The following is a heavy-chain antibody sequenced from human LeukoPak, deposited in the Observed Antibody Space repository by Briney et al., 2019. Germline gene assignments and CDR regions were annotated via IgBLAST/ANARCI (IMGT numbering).Heavy chain of an antibody. V-gene: IGHV3-74*01. J-gene: IGHJ4*02. CDR2: INSDGSST. CDR1: GFTFSSYW. CDR3: ARDLSGRLIDY. D-gene: IGHD1-1*01. Sequence: LSGGSLRLSCVASGFTFSSYWMHWVRQAPGKGLVWISRINSDGSSTSYADSVKGRFTISRDNAKNTLYLQMNSLRAEDTAVYYCARDLSGRLIDYWGQGTLVTVSS.